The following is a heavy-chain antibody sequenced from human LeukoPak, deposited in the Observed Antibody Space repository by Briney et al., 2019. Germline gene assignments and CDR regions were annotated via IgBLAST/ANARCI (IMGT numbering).Heavy chain of an antibody. CDR2: MNPNSGNT. J-gene: IGHJ4*02. V-gene: IGHV1-8*01. CDR1: GYTFTSYD. CDR3: ARDRGGGYDYGPDY. D-gene: IGHD5-12*01. Sequence: ASVKVSCKASGYTFTSYDINWVRQATGQGLEWMGWMNPNSGNTGYAQKFQGRVTMTRNTSISTAYMELSSLRSDDTAVYYCARDRGGGYDYGPDYWGQGTLVTVSS.